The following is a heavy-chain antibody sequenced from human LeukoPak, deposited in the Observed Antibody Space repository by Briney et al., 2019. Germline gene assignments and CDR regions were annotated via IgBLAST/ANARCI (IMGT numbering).Heavy chain of an antibody. V-gene: IGHV4-39*01. Sequence: PSVTLSLTCAVSGGSISSSDFYWGWIRQPPGKGLEWIASIYYSGTTSYNPSLQSRLTLSADTSRNQFSLKLSSVTAADTAIYYCARHIHNDGWIYYFDYWGQGTLVTVSS. J-gene: IGHJ4*02. CDR3: ARHIHNDGWIYYFDY. CDR2: IYYSGTT. CDR1: GGSISSSDFY. D-gene: IGHD2-2*03.